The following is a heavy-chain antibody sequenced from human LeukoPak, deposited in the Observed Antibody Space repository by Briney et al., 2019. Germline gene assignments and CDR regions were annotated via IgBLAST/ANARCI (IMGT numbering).Heavy chain of an antibody. J-gene: IGHJ4*02. CDR2: ISSSSYI. D-gene: IGHD6-13*01. CDR3: ARAIAAAGTHYFDY. V-gene: IGHV3-21*01. Sequence: GGSLRLSCAASGFTFSTYSMNWVRQAPGKGLEWVSSISSSSYIYYADSVKGRFTISRDNAKNSLYLQMNSLRAEDTAVYYCARAIAAAGTHYFDYWGQGTLVTVSS. CDR1: GFTFSTYS.